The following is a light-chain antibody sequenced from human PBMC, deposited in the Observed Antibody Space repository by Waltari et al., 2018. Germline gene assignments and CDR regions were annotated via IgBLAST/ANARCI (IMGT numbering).Light chain of an antibody. V-gene: IGKV3-20*01. CDR2: GAS. CDR3: QHYVRLPAT. CDR1: QSVRRA. Sequence: EIVLTQSPGSLSSSPGERVTLSCRASQSVRRALAWYQQKPGQPPRLLIFGASNRATGIPDRFSGSGSGTDFSLTISRLEPEDFAVYYCQHYVRLPATFGQGTKVEIK. J-gene: IGKJ1*01.